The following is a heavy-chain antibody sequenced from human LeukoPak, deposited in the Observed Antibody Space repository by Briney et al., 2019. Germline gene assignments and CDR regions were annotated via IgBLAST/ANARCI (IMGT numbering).Heavy chain of an antibody. J-gene: IGHJ6*03. CDR1: GGSFSGYY. Sequence: SETLSLTCAVYGGSFSGYYWSWIRQPPGKGLEWIGEINHSGSTNYNPSLKSRVTISVDTSKNQFTLKLSSVTAADTAVYYCARGRDYDFWGGYSRYYYYMDVWGKGTTVTVSS. D-gene: IGHD3-3*01. V-gene: IGHV4-34*01. CDR3: ARGRDYDFWGGYSRYYYYMDV. CDR2: INHSGST.